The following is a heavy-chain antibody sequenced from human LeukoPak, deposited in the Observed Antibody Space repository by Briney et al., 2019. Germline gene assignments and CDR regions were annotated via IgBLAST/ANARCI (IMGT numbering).Heavy chain of an antibody. V-gene: IGHV3-48*04. CDR2: ISSSSGTI. Sequence: PGGSLRLSCVASGFTFNTHSMNWFRQAPGKGLEWISYISSSSGTIYYADSVKGRFTISRDNAKNSLYLQMNSLRAEDTAVYYCARGRDLFDSWGQGTLVIVSS. CDR1: GFTFNTHS. J-gene: IGHJ4*02. CDR3: ARGRDLFDS.